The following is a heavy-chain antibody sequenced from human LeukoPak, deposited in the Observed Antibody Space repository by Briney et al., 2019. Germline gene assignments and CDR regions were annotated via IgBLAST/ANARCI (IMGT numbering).Heavy chain of an antibody. CDR2: MNPNSGNT. CDR3: ARANYGSGSYHPYYYYMDV. V-gene: IGHV1-8*01. Sequence: ASVKVSCKASGYSFTSYDINWVRQATGQGLEWVGWMNPNSGNTGYAQKFQGRVTMTRNTSISTAYMELSSLRSEDTAVYYCARANYGSGSYHPYYYYMDVWGKGTTVTVSS. D-gene: IGHD3-10*01. J-gene: IGHJ6*03. CDR1: GYSFTSYD.